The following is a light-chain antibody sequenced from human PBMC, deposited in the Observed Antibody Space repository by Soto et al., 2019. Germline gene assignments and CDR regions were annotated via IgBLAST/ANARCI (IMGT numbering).Light chain of an antibody. Sequence: QSVLTQPPSVSGAPGQRVTISCTGSSSNIGAGYDVHWYLQVPGTAPKLLIYTHNNRPSGVPDRFSGSTSGTSASLAITGLQSEDEADYYCQSYDSSLSAYVFGTGTKLTVL. CDR1: SSNIGAGYD. CDR3: QSYDSSLSAYV. V-gene: IGLV1-40*01. J-gene: IGLJ1*01. CDR2: THN.